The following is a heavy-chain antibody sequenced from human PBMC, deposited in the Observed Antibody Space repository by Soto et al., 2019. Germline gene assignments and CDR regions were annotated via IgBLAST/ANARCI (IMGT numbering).Heavy chain of an antibody. CDR1: GYTFTSYG. V-gene: IGHV1-18*01. CDR3: ARRIFLRDPYYYYGMDF. CDR2: ISAYNGNT. Sequence: ASVKVSCKASGYTFTSYGISWVRQAPGQGLEWMGWISAYNGNTNYAQKLQGRVTITTDTSTSTAYMELRSLRSDDTAVYYCARRIFLRDPYYYYGMDFWCQGITVTVSS. J-gene: IGHJ6*02. D-gene: IGHD3-3*01.